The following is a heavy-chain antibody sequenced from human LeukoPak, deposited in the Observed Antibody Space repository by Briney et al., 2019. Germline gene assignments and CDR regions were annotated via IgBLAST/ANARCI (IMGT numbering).Heavy chain of an antibody. J-gene: IGHJ6*02. V-gene: IGHV4-59*12. CDR3: ARVVAENYYGMDV. CDR2: IYYSGST. CDR1: GGSISSYY. Sequence: SETLSLTCTVSGGSISSYYWSWIRQPPGKGLEWIGYIYYSGSTYYNPSLKSRVTISVDTSKNQFSLKLSSVTAADTAVYYCARVVAENYYGMDVWGQGTTVTVSS. D-gene: IGHD2/OR15-2a*01.